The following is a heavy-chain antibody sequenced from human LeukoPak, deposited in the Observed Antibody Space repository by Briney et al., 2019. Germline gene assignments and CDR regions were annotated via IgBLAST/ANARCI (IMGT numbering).Heavy chain of an antibody. CDR1: GASFSDYY. V-gene: IGHV4-34*01. CDR3: ATSSQLGSYNRLDP. J-gene: IGHJ5*02. Sequence: PSETLSLTCAVYGASFSDYYWSWIRQPPGKGLEWIGEIDHSGGTKCNPSLKSRVTISRDTSKNQFSLDLTSVTAADTAVYYCATSSQLGSYNRLDPWGQGTPVTVSA. D-gene: IGHD6-6*01. CDR2: IDHSGGT.